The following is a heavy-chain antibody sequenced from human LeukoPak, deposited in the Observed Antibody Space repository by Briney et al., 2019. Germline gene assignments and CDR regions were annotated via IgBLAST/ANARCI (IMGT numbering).Heavy chain of an antibody. D-gene: IGHD4-23*01. J-gene: IGHJ4*02. V-gene: IGHV1-69*13. CDR1: GGTFSSYA. CDR2: IIPIFGTA. CDR3: ARAYGGSSRVLLFDY. Sequence: SVKVSCKASGGTFSSYAISWVRQAPGQGLEWMGGIIPIFGTANYAQKFQGRVTITADESTSTAYMELSSLRSEDTAVYYCARAYGGSSRVLLFDYWGQGTLVTVSS.